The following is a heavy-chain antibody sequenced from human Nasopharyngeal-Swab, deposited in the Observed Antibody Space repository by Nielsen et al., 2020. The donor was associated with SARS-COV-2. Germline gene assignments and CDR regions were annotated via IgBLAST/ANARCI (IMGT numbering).Heavy chain of an antibody. CDR3: ASAPAEYSSSREGYYYYYGMDV. Sequence: SVKVSCKASGGTFSSYAISWVRQAPGQGLEWMGRIIPILGIANYAQKFQGRVTITADKSTSTAYMELSSLRSEDTAVYYCASAPAEYSSSREGYYYYYGMDVWGQGTTVTVSS. CDR2: IIPILGIA. J-gene: IGHJ6*02. D-gene: IGHD6-6*01. V-gene: IGHV1-69*04. CDR1: GGTFSSYA.